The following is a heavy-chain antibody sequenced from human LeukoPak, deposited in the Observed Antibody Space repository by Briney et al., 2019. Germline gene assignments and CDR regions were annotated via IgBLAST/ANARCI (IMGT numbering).Heavy chain of an antibody. V-gene: IGHV1-18*01. CDR3: ARGGSFDWLPSLNWFDP. CDR1: GYTFTNYG. D-gene: IGHD3-9*01. CDR2: ISLYNGNT. Sequence: ASVKVSCKASGYTFTNYGFSWVRQAPGQGLEWMGWISLYNGNTNYAQKFQGRITMTTDASTSTAYMELRSLTSDDTAVYYCARGGSFDWLPSLNWFDPWGQGTLVAVSS. J-gene: IGHJ5*02.